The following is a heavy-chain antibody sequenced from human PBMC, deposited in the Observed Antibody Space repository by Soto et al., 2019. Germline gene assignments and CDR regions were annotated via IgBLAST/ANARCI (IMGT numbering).Heavy chain of an antibody. Sequence: PSETLSLTCAVSGYSISREYYWGWIRQPPGKGLEWIGSISHSGTTHYNPSLKSRLTISLDTSKNQFSLKLTSVTAADTAVYYCARGLEYYDFWTGYSDYWGQGTLVTVSS. V-gene: IGHV4-38-2*01. J-gene: IGHJ4*02. CDR1: GYSISREYY. D-gene: IGHD3-3*01. CDR2: ISHSGTT. CDR3: ARGLEYYDFWTGYSDY.